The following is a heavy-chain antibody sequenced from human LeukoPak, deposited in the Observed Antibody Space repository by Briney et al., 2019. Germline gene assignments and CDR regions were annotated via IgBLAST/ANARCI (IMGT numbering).Heavy chain of an antibody. J-gene: IGHJ4*02. CDR1: GFTFRSYA. CDR2: ISGSGGST. CDR3: AKERGYKHYDFWDY. Sequence: PGGSLRLSCAASGFTFRSYAMSWVREPPRKGLEWVSAISGSGGSTYYADSVKGRFTISRDNYKNTLYLQMNSLRAEDTAVYDCAKERGYKHYDFWDYWGQGTLVTVSS. D-gene: IGHD3-3*01. V-gene: IGHV3-23*01.